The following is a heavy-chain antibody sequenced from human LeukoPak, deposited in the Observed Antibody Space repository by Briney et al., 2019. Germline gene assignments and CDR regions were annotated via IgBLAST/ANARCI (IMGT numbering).Heavy chain of an antibody. Sequence: GASVKVSCKASGYTFTGYYMHWVRQAPGQGLEWMGIINPSGGSTSYAQKFQGRVTMTRDTSTSTVYMELSSLRSEDTAVYYCARDARKTASGSPGDYWGQGTLVTVSS. J-gene: IGHJ4*02. CDR2: INPSGGST. CDR1: GYTFTGYY. D-gene: IGHD1-26*01. CDR3: ARDARKTASGSPGDY. V-gene: IGHV1-46*01.